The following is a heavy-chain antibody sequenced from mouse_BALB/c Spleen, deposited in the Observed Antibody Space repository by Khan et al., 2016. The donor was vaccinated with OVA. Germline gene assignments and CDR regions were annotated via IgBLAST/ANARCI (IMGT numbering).Heavy chain of an antibody. CDR2: ISYSGGT. Sequence: EVQLVESGPGLVKPSQSLSLTCTVTGYSITSGYAWNWIRQFPRNKLEWMGYISYSGGTSYNPSLKSRISITRDTSKNQFFLQLNSVTTEDTATYYCARGNYYGYYFDYWGQGTPLTVSS. J-gene: IGHJ2*01. D-gene: IGHD1-1*01. V-gene: IGHV3-2*02. CDR3: ARGNYYGYYFDY. CDR1: GYSITSGYA.